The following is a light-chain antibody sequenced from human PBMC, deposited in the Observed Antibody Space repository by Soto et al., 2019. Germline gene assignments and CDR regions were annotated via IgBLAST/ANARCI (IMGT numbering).Light chain of an antibody. J-gene: IGLJ3*02. CDR2: DNS. V-gene: IGLV3-21*02. CDR1: NFGRKT. Sequence: SSVLTQPPSVSVAPGQTARITCGGANFGRKTVHWYQQKAGQAPRLVVSDNSDRPSGIPERFSGSNSEDTATLTISRVEAGDEADYYCQVWHSSSDHLVFGGGTKVTVL. CDR3: QVWHSSSDHLV.